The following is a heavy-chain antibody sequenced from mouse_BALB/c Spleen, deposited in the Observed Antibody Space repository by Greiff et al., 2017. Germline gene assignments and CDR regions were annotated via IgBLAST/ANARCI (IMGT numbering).Heavy chain of an antibody. J-gene: IGHJ3*01. V-gene: IGHV10S3*01. D-gene: IGHD2-12*01. Sequence: VKDRFTISRDDSQSMLYLQMNNLKTEDTAMYYCVRDYDGGFAYWGQGTLVTVSA. CDR3: VRDYDGGFAY.